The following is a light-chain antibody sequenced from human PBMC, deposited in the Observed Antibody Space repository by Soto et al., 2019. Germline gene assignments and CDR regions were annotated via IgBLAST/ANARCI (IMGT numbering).Light chain of an antibody. Sequence: EIVLTQSPATLSVSPGERATLSCRASQSVSSNLAWYQQKPGQAPRLLIYGASTRATGIPARFSGSGSGTDFTLAIRRLEPEDFAVYYCHQFGYSPRTFGQGTKVDI. CDR2: GAS. V-gene: IGKV3-20*01. CDR1: QSVSSN. J-gene: IGKJ1*01. CDR3: HQFGYSPRT.